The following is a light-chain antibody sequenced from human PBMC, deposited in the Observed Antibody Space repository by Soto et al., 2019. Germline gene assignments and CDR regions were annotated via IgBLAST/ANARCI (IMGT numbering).Light chain of an antibody. V-gene: IGLV2-14*01. CDR1: SSDVGGYNY. CDR2: DVS. Sequence: QSALTEPASVSGSPGQSITISCTGTSSDVGGYNYVSWYQQHPGKAPKLMIYDVSNRSSGVSNRFAGSQSGNTASLTISGLQAEDEADYYCSSYTSSSTYVVFGGGTKLTVL. CDR3: SSYTSSSTYVV. J-gene: IGLJ2*01.